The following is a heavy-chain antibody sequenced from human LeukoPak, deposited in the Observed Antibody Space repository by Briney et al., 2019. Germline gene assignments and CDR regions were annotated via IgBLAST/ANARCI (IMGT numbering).Heavy chain of an antibody. CDR3: AKDLSHAYTAFDI. V-gene: IGHV3-9*01. CDR2: ISWNSGSI. CDR1: GFTFDDYA. Sequence: GGSLRLSCAASGFTFDDYAMHWVRQAPGKGLEWVSGISWNSGSIGYADSVKGRFTISRDNAKNSLYLQMNSLRAEDTALYYCAKDLSHAYTAFDIWGQGTMVTVSS. J-gene: IGHJ3*02. D-gene: IGHD3-16*01.